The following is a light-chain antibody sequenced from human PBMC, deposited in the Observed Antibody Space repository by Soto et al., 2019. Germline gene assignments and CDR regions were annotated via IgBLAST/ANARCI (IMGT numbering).Light chain of an antibody. V-gene: IGKV2-28*01. CDR1: QSLLHSNGYNY. CDR3: MQALENTWT. CDR2: LGA. Sequence: DGVVTQAPLFLPVTPGEPASISCGSSQSLLHSNGYNYLDWYLQKPGQSLQLLIYLGANRASGVPDRFSGSGSGTNFTLKISRVEAEDVGLYYCMQALENTWTFGQGTKVDIK. J-gene: IGKJ1*01.